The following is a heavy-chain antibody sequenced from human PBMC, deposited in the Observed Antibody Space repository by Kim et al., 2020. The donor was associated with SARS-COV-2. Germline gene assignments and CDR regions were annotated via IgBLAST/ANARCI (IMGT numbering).Heavy chain of an antibody. J-gene: IGHJ3*02. D-gene: IGHD3-9*01. CDR2: IKSKTDGGTT. Sequence: GGSLRLSCAASGFTFSNAWMSWVRQAPGKGLEWVGRIKSKTDGGTTDYAAPVKGRFTISRDDSKNTLYLQMNSLKTEDTAVYYCTTTTTRIVRRYFDWLYPVNDAFDIWGQGTMVTVSS. CDR1: GFTFSNAW. V-gene: IGHV3-15*01. CDR3: TTTTTRIVRRYFDWLYPVNDAFDI.